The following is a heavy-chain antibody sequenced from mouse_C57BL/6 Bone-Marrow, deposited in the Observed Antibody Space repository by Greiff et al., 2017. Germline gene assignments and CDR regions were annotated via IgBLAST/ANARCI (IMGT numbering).Heavy chain of an antibody. CDR2: IYPRSGNT. J-gene: IGHJ3*01. V-gene: IGHV1-81*01. Sequence: VQLQQSGAELARPGASVKLSCKASGYTFTSYGISWVKQRTGQGLEWIGEIYPRSGNTYYNEKFKGKATLTADNSSSTAYMELRSLTSEDSAVYFCARLDYYGSSSLAYWGQGTLVTVSA. D-gene: IGHD1-1*01. CDR3: ARLDYYGSSSLAY. CDR1: GYTFTSYG.